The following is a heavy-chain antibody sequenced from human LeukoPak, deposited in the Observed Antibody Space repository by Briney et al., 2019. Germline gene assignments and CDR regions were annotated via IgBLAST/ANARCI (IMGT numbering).Heavy chain of an antibody. CDR1: GGSISSGSYY. Sequence: SETLSLTCTVSGGSISSGSYYWSWIRQPAGKGLEWIGRIYTSGSTNYNPSLKSRVTISVDTSKNQFSLKLSSVTAADTAVYYCARDQNYYDSSGLNWFDPWGQGTLVTVSS. D-gene: IGHD3-22*01. CDR2: IYTSGST. CDR3: ARDQNYYDSSGLNWFDP. V-gene: IGHV4-61*02. J-gene: IGHJ5*02.